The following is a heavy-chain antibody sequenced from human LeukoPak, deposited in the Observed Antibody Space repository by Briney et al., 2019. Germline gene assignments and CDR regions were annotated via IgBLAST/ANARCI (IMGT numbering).Heavy chain of an antibody. CDR2: IYYSGST. CDR1: GGSISSYY. CDR3: ARAHLLVAPSHFDYYYYMDV. D-gene: IGHD5-12*01. Sequence: SETLSLTCTVSGGSISSYYWSWIRQPPGKGLEWIGYIYYSGSTNYNPSLKSRVTISVDTSKNQFSLKLSSVTAADTSVYYCARAHLLVAPSHFDYYYYMDVWGKGTTVAVSS. J-gene: IGHJ6*03. V-gene: IGHV4-59*01.